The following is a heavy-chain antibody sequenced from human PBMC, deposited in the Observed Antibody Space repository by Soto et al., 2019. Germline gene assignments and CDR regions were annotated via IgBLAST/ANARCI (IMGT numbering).Heavy chain of an antibody. CDR3: ARDRREDAFDI. J-gene: IGHJ3*02. V-gene: IGHV4-30-4*01. Sequence: SETLSLTCTVSGGSISSGDYYWSWIRQPPGKGLEGIGYIYYSGSTYYTPSLKSRVTISVDTSKNQFSLKLSSVTAADTAVYYCARDRREDAFDIWGQGTMVTVSS. CDR2: IYYSGST. CDR1: GGSISSGDYY.